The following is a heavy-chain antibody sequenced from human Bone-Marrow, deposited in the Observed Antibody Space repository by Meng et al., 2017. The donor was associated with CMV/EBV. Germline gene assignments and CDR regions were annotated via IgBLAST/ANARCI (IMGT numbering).Heavy chain of an antibody. Sequence: GGSLRLSCAASGFTFSSYWMSWVRQAPGKGLEWVSSISSSSSYIYYADSVKGRFTISRDNAKNSLYLQMNSLRAEDTAVYYCARDTRRTSYYDSSGYYQYFPHWGQGTLVTVSS. CDR1: GFTFSSYW. J-gene: IGHJ1*01. CDR3: ARDTRRTSYYDSSGYYQYFPH. V-gene: IGHV3-21*01. D-gene: IGHD3-22*01. CDR2: ISSSSSYI.